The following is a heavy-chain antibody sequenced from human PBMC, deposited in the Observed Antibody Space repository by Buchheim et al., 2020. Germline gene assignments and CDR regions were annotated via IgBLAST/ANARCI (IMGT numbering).Heavy chain of an antibody. Sequence: QLLESGGGLVQPGGSLRLSCAASGFSFGNCAMTWVRQAPGKGLEWVSTITSSGSNTYYADSVKGRFIISRDISQVTLYLQMNSLGVDDTAIYYCAKRADVSPSVPGNHFPDWGQGTL. J-gene: IGHJ4*02. CDR1: GFSFGNCA. D-gene: IGHD1-14*01. CDR2: ITSSGSNT. V-gene: IGHV3-23*01. CDR3: AKRADVSPSVPGNHFPD.